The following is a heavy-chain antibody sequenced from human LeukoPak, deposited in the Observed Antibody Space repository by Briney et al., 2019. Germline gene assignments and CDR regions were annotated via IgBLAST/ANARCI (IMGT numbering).Heavy chain of an antibody. Sequence: SETLSLTCTVSGGSISSSNFYWGWIRQPPGKGLEWIGSIYYSGSTYYNPSLKSRVTISVDTSKNQFSLKLSSVTAADTAVYYCARGGNYWPQWWFAPWGRGTLVSVSS. V-gene: IGHV4-39*07. CDR1: GGSISSSNFY. J-gene: IGHJ5*02. D-gene: IGHD1-26*01. CDR2: IYYSGST. CDR3: ARGGNYWPQWWFAP.